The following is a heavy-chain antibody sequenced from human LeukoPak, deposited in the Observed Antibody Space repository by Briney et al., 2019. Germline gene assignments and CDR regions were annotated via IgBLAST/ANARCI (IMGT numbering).Heavy chain of an antibody. CDR1: GGSFSGYY. J-gene: IGHJ3*02. Sequence: SETLSLTCAVYGGSFSGYYWSWIRQPPEKGLEWIGEINHSGSTNYNPYSGSTNYNPSLKSRVTISVDTSKNQFSQKLSSVTAADTAVYYCTRGYDSSGYYQPDDAFDIWGQGTMVTVSS. CDR3: TRGYDSSGYYQPDDAFDI. CDR2: INHSGST. V-gene: IGHV4-34*01. D-gene: IGHD3-22*01.